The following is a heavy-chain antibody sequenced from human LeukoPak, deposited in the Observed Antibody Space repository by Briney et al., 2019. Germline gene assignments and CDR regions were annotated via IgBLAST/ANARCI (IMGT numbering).Heavy chain of an antibody. D-gene: IGHD6-19*01. Sequence: ASVKVSCKASGYTFTSYGISWVRQAPGQGLERMGWISAYNGNTNYAQKLQGRVTMTTDTSTSTAYMELRSLRPDDTAVYYCARRHSSGWFPTDYYYYMDVWGKGTTVTVSS. CDR2: ISAYNGNT. V-gene: IGHV1-18*01. J-gene: IGHJ6*03. CDR3: ARRHSSGWFPTDYYYYMDV. CDR1: GYTFTSYG.